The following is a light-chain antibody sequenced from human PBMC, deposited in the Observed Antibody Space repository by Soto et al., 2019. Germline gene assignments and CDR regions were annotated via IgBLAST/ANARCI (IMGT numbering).Light chain of an antibody. CDR2: GAS. CDR1: QSVSSSY. CDR3: QQYGSSGT. J-gene: IGKJ1*01. Sequence: DIVLTQSPGTLSLSPGERATLYCRASQSVSSSYLAWYQQKPGQAPSLLIYGASRRATGIPDRFSGSGSGTDFTLTISRLEPEDFAVYYCQQYGSSGTFGQGTKVDIK. V-gene: IGKV3-20*01.